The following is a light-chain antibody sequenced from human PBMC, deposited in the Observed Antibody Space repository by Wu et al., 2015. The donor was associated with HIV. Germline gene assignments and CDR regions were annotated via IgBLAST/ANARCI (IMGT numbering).Light chain of an antibody. J-gene: IGKJ1*01. Sequence: VGDRVTITCRASQDISSWLAWYQQKPGKAPNALIYAATSLQSGVPSRFSGSGSGTDFTLTISSLQPEDSATYYCQQADRFPRTFGQGTKVEIK. V-gene: IGKV1D-12*01. CDR2: AAT. CDR1: QDISSW. CDR3: QQADRFPRT.